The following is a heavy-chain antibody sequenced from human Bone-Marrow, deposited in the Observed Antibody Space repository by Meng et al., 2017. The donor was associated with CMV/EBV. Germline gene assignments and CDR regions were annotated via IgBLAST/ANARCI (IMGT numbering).Heavy chain of an antibody. CDR3: ARDPSGSYVDGAFDI. V-gene: IGHV3-7*01. D-gene: IGHD1-26*01. CDR2: IKQDGSEK. CDR1: GFTFSSYW. Sequence: GGSLRLSCAASGFTFSSYWMSWVRQAPGKGLEWVANIKQDGSEKYYVDSVKGRFTISRDNAKNSLYLQMNSLRAEDTAVYYCARDPSGSYVDGAFDIWGQGKMVTVSS. J-gene: IGHJ3*02.